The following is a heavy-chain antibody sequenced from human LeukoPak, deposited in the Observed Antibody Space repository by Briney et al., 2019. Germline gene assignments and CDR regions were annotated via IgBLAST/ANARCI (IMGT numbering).Heavy chain of an antibody. V-gene: IGHV1-2*02. J-gene: IGHJ5*02. D-gene: IGHD1-1*01. CDR2: INPNSGGT. CDR3: ARDALGTTNWFDP. CDR1: GYTFTRYY. Sequence: GASVKVSCKASGYTFTRYYMHWVRQAPGQGLEWMGWINPNSGGTNYAQKFQGRVTMTRDTSISTAYMELSRLRSDDTAVYYCARDALGTTNWFDPWGQGTLVTVSS.